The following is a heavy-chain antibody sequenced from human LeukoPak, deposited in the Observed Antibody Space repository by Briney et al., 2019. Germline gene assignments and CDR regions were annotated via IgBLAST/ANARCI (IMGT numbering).Heavy chain of an antibody. J-gene: IGHJ6*02. CDR3: ARVARNYYDSSGYYPYYYYGMDV. V-gene: IGHV4-30-2*01. D-gene: IGHD3-22*01. CDR1: GGSISRGGYS. Sequence: PSETLSLTCAVSGGSISRGGYSWSWIRQPPGKGLEWIGYIYHSGSTYYNPSLKSRVTISVDRSKNQFSLKLSSVTAADTAVYYCARVARNYYDSSGYYPYYYYGMDVWGQGTTVTVSS. CDR2: IYHSGST.